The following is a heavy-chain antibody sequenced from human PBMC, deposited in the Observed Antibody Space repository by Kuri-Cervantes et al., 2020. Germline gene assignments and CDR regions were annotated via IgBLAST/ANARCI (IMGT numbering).Heavy chain of an antibody. Sequence: GESLKISCAASGFTFSSFLMRWVRQVPVRGLQWMTRISCDGNKESDADSVKGRFTISRDNSKNTLYLQMNSLRAEDTAVYYCAKDGFIIAGAPSGRGQGTLVTVSS. D-gene: IGHD6-13*01. CDR2: ISCDGNKE. CDR3: AKDGFIIAGAPSG. CDR1: GFTFSSFL. V-gene: IGHV3-30-3*01. J-gene: IGHJ4*02.